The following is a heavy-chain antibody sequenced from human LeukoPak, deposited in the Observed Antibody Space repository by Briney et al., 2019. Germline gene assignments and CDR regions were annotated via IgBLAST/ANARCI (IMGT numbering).Heavy chain of an antibody. J-gene: IGHJ6*02. CDR3: ATLRMPYYYGMDV. D-gene: IGHD2-2*01. Sequence: ASVKVSCTASGYTFTGYYMHWVRQAPGQGLEWMGWTNPNIGGTNYAQKFQGRVTMTRDTSISTAYMELSRLRSDDTAVYYCATLRMPYYYGMDVWGQGTTVTVSS. CDR1: GYTFTGYY. V-gene: IGHV1-2*02. CDR2: TNPNIGGT.